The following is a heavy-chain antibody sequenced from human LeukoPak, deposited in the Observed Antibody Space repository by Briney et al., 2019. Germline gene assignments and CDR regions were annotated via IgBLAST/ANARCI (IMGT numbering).Heavy chain of an antibody. CDR3: AREGYSGSPSDY. Sequence: GGSVKVSCKASGGTFSSYAISWVRQAPGQGLEWMGGIIPIFGTANYAQKFQGRVTITTDESTSTAYMELSSLRSEDTAVYYCAREGYSGSPSDYWGQGTLVTVSS. J-gene: IGHJ4*02. CDR1: GGTFSSYA. D-gene: IGHD1-26*01. CDR2: IIPIFGTA. V-gene: IGHV1-69*05.